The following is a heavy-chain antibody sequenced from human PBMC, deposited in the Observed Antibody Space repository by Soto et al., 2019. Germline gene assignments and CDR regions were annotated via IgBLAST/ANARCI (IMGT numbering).Heavy chain of an antibody. J-gene: IGHJ5*02. CDR2: ISGSGGST. D-gene: IGHD5-18*01. V-gene: IGHV3-23*01. Sequence: PGGSLRLPCAASGFTFSSYAMGWVRQAPGKGLEWVSGISGSGGSTYYADSVKGRLTISRDNSKNTLYLQMNSLRAEDTAVYYCAKVMVKHCFDTWGQGTLVTVSS. CDR3: AKVMVKHCFDT. CDR1: GFTFSSYA.